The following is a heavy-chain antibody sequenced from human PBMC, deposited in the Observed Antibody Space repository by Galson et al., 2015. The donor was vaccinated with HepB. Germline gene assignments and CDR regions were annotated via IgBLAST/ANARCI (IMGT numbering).Heavy chain of an antibody. V-gene: IGHV3-48*03. D-gene: IGHD5-18*01. CDR1: GITFCSYE. CDR3: AREGHSYGPPFDS. Sequence: SLRLSCAASGITFCSYEMNWVRQAPGKGLEWVSHISSSGFTIYYADSVKGRFTISRDNARNSLYLQMNSLRAEDTAVYYCAREGHSYGPPFDSWGQGTLVTVSS. J-gene: IGHJ4*02. CDR2: ISSSGFTI.